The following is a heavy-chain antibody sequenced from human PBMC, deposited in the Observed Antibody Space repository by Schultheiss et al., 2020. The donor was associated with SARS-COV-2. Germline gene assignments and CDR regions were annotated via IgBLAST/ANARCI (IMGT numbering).Heavy chain of an antibody. CDR1: GFTFSSYA. CDR3: ATSTVAVHSYYYGLDV. V-gene: IGHV3-9*01. D-gene: IGHD6-19*01. CDR2: ISWNSGSI. J-gene: IGHJ6*02. Sequence: GGSLRLSCAASGFTFSSYAMGWVRQAPGKGLEWVSGISWNSGSIGYADSVKGRFTISRDNTKNSLYLQMNSLRAEDTAVYYCATSTVAVHSYYYGLDVWGQGTTVTVSS.